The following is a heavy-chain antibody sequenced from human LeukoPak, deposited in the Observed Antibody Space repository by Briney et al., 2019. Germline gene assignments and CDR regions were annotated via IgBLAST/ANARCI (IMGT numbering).Heavy chain of an antibody. CDR3: ARTPAEIAAADYYYYYGMDV. D-gene: IGHD6-13*01. V-gene: IGHV4-59*01. J-gene: IGHJ6*02. Sequence: SETLSLTCTVSGDSISSYYWSWIRQPPGKGLEWIGYIYYSGSTNYNPSLKSRVTISVDTSKNQFSLKLSSVTAADTAVYYCARTPAEIAAADYYYYYGMDVWGQGTTVTVSS. CDR2: IYYSGST. CDR1: GDSISSYY.